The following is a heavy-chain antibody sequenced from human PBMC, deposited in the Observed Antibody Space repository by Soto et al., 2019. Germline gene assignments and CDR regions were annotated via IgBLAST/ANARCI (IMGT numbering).Heavy chain of an antibody. CDR2: IKQDGSEK. D-gene: IGHD6-13*01. CDR1: GSTFSGYW. V-gene: IGHV3-7*05. CDR3: ASNFSSSWKNYSYYYGLDV. Sequence: GGPLRLSCAASGSTFSGYWMNWVRQAPGKGLEGVATIKQDGSEKYYVDSVKGRFTISRDNAKNSLNLQMHSLRAEDPAVYFCASNFSSSWKNYSYYYGLDVWGQGTTVTVSS. J-gene: IGHJ6*02.